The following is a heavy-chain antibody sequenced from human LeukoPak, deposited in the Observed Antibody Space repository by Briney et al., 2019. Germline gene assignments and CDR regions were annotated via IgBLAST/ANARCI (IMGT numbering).Heavy chain of an antibody. J-gene: IGHJ6*02. Sequence: SETLSLTCTVSGGSISSDSYYWGWIRQPPGKGLQWIGSIYYSGSTYYSSSLKSRVTMSVNTSKNQFSLKLSSVTAADTAVYYCARHFSNGWVYYYGMEVWGQGTTVTVSS. CDR1: GGSISSDSYY. CDR2: IYYSGST. V-gene: IGHV4-39*01. D-gene: IGHD6-19*01. CDR3: ARHFSNGWVYYYGMEV.